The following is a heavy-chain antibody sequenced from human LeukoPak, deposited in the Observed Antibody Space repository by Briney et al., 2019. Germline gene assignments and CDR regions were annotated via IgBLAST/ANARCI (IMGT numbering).Heavy chain of an antibody. Sequence: PGGSLRLSCAASGFTFSSYSMNWVRQAPGKGLEWVSSISSSSSYIYYADSVKGRFTISRDNAKNSLYLQMNSLRAEDTAVYYCAKSLLYCSSTSCYPFYWGQGTLVTFSS. CDR3: AKSLLYCSSTSCYPFY. J-gene: IGHJ4*02. V-gene: IGHV3-21*01. CDR2: ISSSSSYI. CDR1: GFTFSSYS. D-gene: IGHD2-2*01.